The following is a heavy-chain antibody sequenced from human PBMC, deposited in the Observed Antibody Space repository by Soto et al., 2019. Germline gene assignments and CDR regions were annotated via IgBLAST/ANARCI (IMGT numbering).Heavy chain of an antibody. CDR1: GGTFSSYA. CDR3: ASTIVGANSDAFDI. D-gene: IGHD1-26*01. CDR2: IIPIFGTA. Sequence: GASVKVSCKASGGTFSSYAISWVRQAPGQGLEWMGGIIPIFGTANYAQKFQGRVTITADKSTSTAYMELSSLRSEDTAVYYCASTIVGANSDAFDIWGQGTMVTVS. J-gene: IGHJ3*02. V-gene: IGHV1-69*06.